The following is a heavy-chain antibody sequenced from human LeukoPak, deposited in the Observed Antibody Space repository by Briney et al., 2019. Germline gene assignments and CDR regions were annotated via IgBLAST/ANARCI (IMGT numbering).Heavy chain of an antibody. CDR3: ASYYDSSGYYRINYYYYGMDV. CDR1: GYTFTGYY. J-gene: IGHJ6*02. CDR2: IIPILGIA. V-gene: IGHV1-69*02. D-gene: IGHD3-22*01. Sequence: SVKVSCKASGYTFTGYYMHWVRQAPGQGLEWMGRIIPILGIANYAQKFQGRVTITADKSTSTAYMELSSLRSEDTAVYYCASYYDSSGYYRINYYYYGMDVWGQGTTVTVSS.